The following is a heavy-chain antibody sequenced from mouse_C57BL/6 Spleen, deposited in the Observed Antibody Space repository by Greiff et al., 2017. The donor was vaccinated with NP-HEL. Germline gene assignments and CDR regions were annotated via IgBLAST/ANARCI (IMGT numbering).Heavy chain of an antibody. CDR1: GYTFTSYG. Sequence: VQLQESGAELARPGASVKLSCKASGYTFTSYGISWVKQRTGQGLEWIGEIYPRSGNTYYNEKFKGKATLTADKSSSTAYMELRSLTSEDSAVYFCASLELGREAMDYWGQGTSVTVSS. D-gene: IGHD4-1*01. J-gene: IGHJ4*01. V-gene: IGHV1-81*01. CDR2: IYPRSGNT. CDR3: ASLELGREAMDY.